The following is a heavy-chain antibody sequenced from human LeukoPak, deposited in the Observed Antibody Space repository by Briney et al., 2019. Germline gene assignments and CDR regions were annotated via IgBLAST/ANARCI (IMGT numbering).Heavy chain of an antibody. J-gene: IGHJ4*02. Sequence: PSETLSLTCSVSGASISSGSNYWGWIRQPPGKTLEWIGSIYSSGSTYYNPSLKSRVIIIIDTPKNHFSLTLSSVTAADTAMYYCARVSRGNSVGGDYWGQGTLVTVSS. CDR1: GASISSGSNY. V-gene: IGHV4-39*07. CDR3: ARVSRGNSVGGDY. CDR2: IYSSGST. D-gene: IGHD4-23*01.